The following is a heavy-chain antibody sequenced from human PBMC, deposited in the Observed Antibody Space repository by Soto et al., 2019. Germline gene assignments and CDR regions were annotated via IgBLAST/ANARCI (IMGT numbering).Heavy chain of an antibody. V-gene: IGHV1-8*01. J-gene: IGHJ6*02. D-gene: IGHD6-13*01. CDR1: GYTFTSYD. CDR3: ARGGIAAADHYYYYYGMDV. Sequence: ASVNVSCKASGYTFTSYDINWVRQATGQGLEWMGWMNPNSGNTGYAQKFQGRVTMTRNTSISTAYMELSSLRSEDTAVYYCARGGIAAADHYYYYYGMDVWGQGTTVTVSS. CDR2: MNPNSGNT.